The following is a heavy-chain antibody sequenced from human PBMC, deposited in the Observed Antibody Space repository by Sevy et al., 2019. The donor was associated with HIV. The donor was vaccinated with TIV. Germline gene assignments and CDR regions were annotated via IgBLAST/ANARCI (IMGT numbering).Heavy chain of an antibody. V-gene: IGHV4-4*07. D-gene: IGHD3-10*01. CDR3: VRDRGGYGSPPYYYGMDV. Sequence: SETLSLTCTVSGGSISSYYWSWIRQPAGERLEWIGRIYTSGSTNYNPSLKSRVTMSVDTSKNQFSLKLSSVTAADTAVYYCVRDRGGYGSPPYYYGMDVWGQGTTVTVSS. J-gene: IGHJ6*02. CDR1: GGSISSYY. CDR2: IYTSGST.